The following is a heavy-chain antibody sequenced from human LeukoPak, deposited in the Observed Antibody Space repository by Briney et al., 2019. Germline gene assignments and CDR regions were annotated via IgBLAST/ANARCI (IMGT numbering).Heavy chain of an antibody. D-gene: IGHD3-3*01. CDR3: AMRSYDFWSGYYTIDY. J-gene: IGHJ4*02. CDR1: GGPFSGYY. CDR2: INHSGST. Sequence: KPSETLSLTCAVYGGPFSGYYWSWIRQPPGKGLEWIGEINHSGSTNYNPSLKSRVTISVDTSKNQFSLKLSSVTAADTAVYYCAMRSYDFWSGYYTIDYWGQGTLVTVSS. V-gene: IGHV4-34*01.